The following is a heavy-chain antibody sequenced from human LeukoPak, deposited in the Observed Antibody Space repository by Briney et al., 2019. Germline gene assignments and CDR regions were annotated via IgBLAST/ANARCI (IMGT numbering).Heavy chain of an antibody. CDR2: ISGTGGST. V-gene: IGHV3-23*01. Sequence: GGSLRLSCAVSRITLSYYGMSWVRQAPGKGLEWVAGISGTGGSTNYADSVKGRFIISRDNPKNTLYLQMNSLRAEDTAVYFCAKRGVVIRVILVGFHKEAYYFDSWGQGALVTVSS. J-gene: IGHJ4*02. D-gene: IGHD3-10*01. CDR1: RITLSYYG. CDR3: AKRGVVIRVILVGFHKEAYYFDS.